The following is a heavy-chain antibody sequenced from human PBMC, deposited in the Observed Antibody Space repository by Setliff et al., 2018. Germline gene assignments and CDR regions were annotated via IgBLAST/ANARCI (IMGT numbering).Heavy chain of an antibody. CDR3: ARRGTTAFDF. V-gene: IGHV3-30*02. D-gene: IGHD4-4*01. Sequence: GGSLRLSCAASGFTFSSYGMHWVRQAPGKGLEWVAFILYDGSNKYYADSVKGRFTISRDNAKNTLYLEMNNLRAEDSAVYYCARRGTTAFDFWGLGTLVTVSS. J-gene: IGHJ4*02. CDR2: ILYDGSNK. CDR1: GFTFSSYG.